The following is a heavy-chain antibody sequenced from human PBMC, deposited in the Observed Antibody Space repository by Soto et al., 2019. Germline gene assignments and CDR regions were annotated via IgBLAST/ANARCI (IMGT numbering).Heavy chain of an antibody. CDR3: AKGSGSGGYVVPYYYYDYMDV. J-gene: IGHJ6*03. CDR2: ISGSGGST. CDR1: GFTFSSYA. D-gene: IGHD6-19*01. V-gene: IGHV3-23*01. Sequence: EVQLLESGGGLVQPGGSLRLSCAASGFTFSSYAMSWVRQAPGKGLAWVSAISGSGGSTYYADSVKGRFTISRDNSKNPLYLQMNSLRAEDTAVYYCAKGSGSGGYVVPYYYYDYMDVWGKGTKVTVSS.